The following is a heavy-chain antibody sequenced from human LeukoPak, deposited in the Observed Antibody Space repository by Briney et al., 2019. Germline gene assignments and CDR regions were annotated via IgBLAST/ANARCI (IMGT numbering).Heavy chain of an antibody. J-gene: IGHJ4*02. CDR1: GGSISSGGYY. Sequence: SQTLSLTCTVSGGSISSGGYYWSWIRQPPGKGLEWIGYIYHSGSTYYNPSLKSRVTISVDRSRNQFSLKLSSVTAADTAVYYCASHLKHDYGDYPPRYWGQGTLVTVSS. CDR2: IYHSGST. D-gene: IGHD4-17*01. V-gene: IGHV4-30-2*01. CDR3: ASHLKHDYGDYPPRY.